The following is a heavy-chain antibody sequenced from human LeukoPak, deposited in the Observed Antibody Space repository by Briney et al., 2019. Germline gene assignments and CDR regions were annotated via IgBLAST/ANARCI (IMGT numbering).Heavy chain of an antibody. D-gene: IGHD6-13*01. V-gene: IGHV3-30*03. Sequence: GGSLRLSCAASGFTVSSNYMSWVRQAPGKGLEWVAVISYDGSNKYYADSVKGRFTISRDNSKNTLYLQMNSLRAEDTAVYYCARGEQQLVSKFDYWGQGTLVTVSS. J-gene: IGHJ4*02. CDR3: ARGEQQLVSKFDY. CDR1: GFTVSSNY. CDR2: ISYDGSNK.